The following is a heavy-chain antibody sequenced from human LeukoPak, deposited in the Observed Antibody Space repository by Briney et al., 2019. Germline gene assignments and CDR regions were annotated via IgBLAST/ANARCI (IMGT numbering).Heavy chain of an antibody. D-gene: IGHD6-6*01. V-gene: IGHV1-69*13. Sequence: SAKVSCKASGGTFSSYALRGVRQAARQGGNGMEWVIPILWTANYAQKFQGRVTITADPSPSTAYMKLSSLTSEDTAVYYCARATSRIAARPNYYYYIDVWGKGPTVTVSS. CDR1: GGTFSSYA. J-gene: IGHJ6*03. CDR3: ARATSRIAARPNYYYYIDV. CDR2: VIPILWTA.